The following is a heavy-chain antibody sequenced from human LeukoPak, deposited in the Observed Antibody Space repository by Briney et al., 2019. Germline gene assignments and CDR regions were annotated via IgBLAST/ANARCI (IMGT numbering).Heavy chain of an antibody. CDR1: GFTFDDYA. CDR2: ISWNSGSI. J-gene: IGHJ4*02. CDR3: AKGGRYVREFIDY. D-gene: IGHD3-16*01. Sequence: GGSLRLSCAASGFTFDDYAMHWVRQAPGKGLEWVSGISWNSGSIGYADSVKGRFTISRDNAKKSLYLQMNSPRAEDTALYYCAKGGRYVREFIDYWGQGTLVTVSS. V-gene: IGHV3-9*01.